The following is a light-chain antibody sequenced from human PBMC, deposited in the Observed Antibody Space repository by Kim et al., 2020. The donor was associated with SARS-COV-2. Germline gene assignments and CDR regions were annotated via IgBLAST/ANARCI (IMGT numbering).Light chain of an antibody. J-gene: IGKJ1*01. CDR3: QQYGNSSWT. V-gene: IGKV3-20*01. CDR1: QSVTSSN. Sequence: EIVLTQSPGTLSLSPGERGTLSCRASQSVTSSNLAWYQQKPGQAPRLLIYGTSSRATGIPDRFSGSGSGTDFTLTISRLEPEDFAVYYCQQYGNSSWTFGQGTKVDIK. CDR2: GTS.